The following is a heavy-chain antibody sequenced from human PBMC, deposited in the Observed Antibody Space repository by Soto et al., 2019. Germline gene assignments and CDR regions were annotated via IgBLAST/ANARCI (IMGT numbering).Heavy chain of an antibody. CDR2: IYPATSDT. D-gene: IGHD3-22*01. V-gene: IGHV5-51*01. Sequence: PGESLKISCQASGYSFASYWIAWVRQVPGKGLEWMGIIYPATSDTRYSPSFQGQVTISADKSISTAYLQWSSLKASDTAMYYCARRGYYDSSGQNKWFDPWGQGTLVTVSS. CDR1: GYSFASYW. CDR3: ARRGYYDSSGQNKWFDP. J-gene: IGHJ5*02.